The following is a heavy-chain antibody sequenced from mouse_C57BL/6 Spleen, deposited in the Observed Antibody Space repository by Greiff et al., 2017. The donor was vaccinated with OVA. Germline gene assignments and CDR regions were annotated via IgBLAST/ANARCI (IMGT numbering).Heavy chain of an antibody. J-gene: IGHJ2*01. CDR2: IYPGDGDT. CDR3: ARNLYYYGSSHFDY. Sequence: QVQLQQSGAELVKPGASVKISCKASGYAFSSYWMNWVKQRPGKGLEWIGQIYPGDGDTNYNGKFKGKATLTADKSSSTAYMQLSSLTSEDSAVYFCARNLYYYGSSHFDYWGQGTTLTVSS. CDR1: GYAFSSYW. D-gene: IGHD1-1*01. V-gene: IGHV1-80*01.